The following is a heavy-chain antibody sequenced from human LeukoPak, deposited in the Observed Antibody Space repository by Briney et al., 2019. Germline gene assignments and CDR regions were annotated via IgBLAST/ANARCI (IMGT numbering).Heavy chain of an antibody. D-gene: IGHD2/OR15-2a*01. CDR1: GFTFSSYG. CDR2: ISYDGSNK. J-gene: IGHJ5*02. V-gene: IGHV3-30*03. CDR3: ARGKTSQNIVTRKTYNWFDP. Sequence: GGSLRLSCAASGFTFSSYGMHWVRQAPGKGLEWVAVISYDGSNKYYADSVKGRFTISRDNAKNSLYLQMKSLRAEDTAVYYCARGKTSQNIVTRKTYNWFDPWGQGTLVTVSS.